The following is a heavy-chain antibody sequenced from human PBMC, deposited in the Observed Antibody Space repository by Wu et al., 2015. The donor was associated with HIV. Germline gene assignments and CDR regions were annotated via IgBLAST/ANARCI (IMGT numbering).Heavy chain of an antibody. CDR3: ARDTGKLEYSLSPPSYYMDV. D-gene: IGHD2/OR15-2a*01. V-gene: IGHV1-18*01. CDR2: ISGQNGKT. CDR1: GYIFSDYG. Sequence: VQLMQSGGEVKKPGASVKVACKSSGYIFSDYGINWVRQAPGEGLEWMGWISGQNGKTKYAQKFQGRVTMTTDTSSSTAYMELRSLRSDDTAVYFCARDTGKLEYSLSPPSYYMDVWDKGTTVTVSS. J-gene: IGHJ6*03.